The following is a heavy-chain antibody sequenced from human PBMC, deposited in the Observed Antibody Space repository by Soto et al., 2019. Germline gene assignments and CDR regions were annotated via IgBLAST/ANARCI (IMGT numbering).Heavy chain of an antibody. J-gene: IGHJ6*02. CDR3: ARVVPAATYYYYYGMDV. CDR2: ISYDGSNK. V-gene: IGHV3-30-3*01. Sequence: GGSLRLSCAASGFTFSSYAMHWVRQAPGKGLEWVAVISYDGSNKYYADSVKGRFTISRDNSKNTLYLQMNSLRAEDTAVYYCARVVPAATYYYYYGMDVWGQGTTVTVSS. CDR1: GFTFSSYA. D-gene: IGHD2-2*01.